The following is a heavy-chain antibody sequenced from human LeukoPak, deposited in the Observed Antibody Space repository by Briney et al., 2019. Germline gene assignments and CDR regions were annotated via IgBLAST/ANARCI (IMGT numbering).Heavy chain of an antibody. D-gene: IGHD3-22*01. V-gene: IGHV3-30*04. CDR3: ARGGQYDTSGYYPIDH. CDR1: GFSFSDYS. CDR2: IAYDGDNK. Sequence: GGSLRLSCAASGFSFSDYSMHWVRQAPGKGLEWVALIAYDGDNKYYADAVKGRFTISRDNSKNTLFLQMNSLRAEDTAVYYCARGGQYDTSGYYPIDHWGQGTLVTVSS. J-gene: IGHJ5*02.